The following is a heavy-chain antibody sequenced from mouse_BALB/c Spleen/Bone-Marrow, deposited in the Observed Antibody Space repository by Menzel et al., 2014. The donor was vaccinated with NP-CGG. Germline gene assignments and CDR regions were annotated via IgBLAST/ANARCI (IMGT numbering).Heavy chain of an antibody. V-gene: IGHV1-18*01. CDR1: GYTFTDYK. Sequence: EVQLRQSGPELVKPGASVKIPCKASGYTFTDYKMNWVKESHGKSLEWIGDINPNNGSTIYNQKLKGKATLTVDKSSSTAYMELRSLTSEDTAVYYCARAGYYTLFAYWGQGTLVTVSA. CDR3: ARAGYYTLFAY. D-gene: IGHD2-3*01. J-gene: IGHJ3*01. CDR2: INPNNGST.